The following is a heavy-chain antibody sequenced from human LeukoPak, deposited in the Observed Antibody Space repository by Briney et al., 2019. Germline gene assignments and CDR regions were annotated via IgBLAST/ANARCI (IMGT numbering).Heavy chain of an antibody. CDR2: IKEDGSER. Sequence: GGSLRLSCAASEFTFSGYWMSWVRQTPGKGLEWVANIKEDGSERYYVDSVKGRFTISRDNAKNSLYLQMNSLRAEDTALYYCAREPYYYDSNGAYYFDYWGQGTLVTVSS. D-gene: IGHD3-22*01. J-gene: IGHJ4*02. CDR3: AREPYYYDSNGAYYFDY. CDR1: EFTFSGYW. V-gene: IGHV3-7*03.